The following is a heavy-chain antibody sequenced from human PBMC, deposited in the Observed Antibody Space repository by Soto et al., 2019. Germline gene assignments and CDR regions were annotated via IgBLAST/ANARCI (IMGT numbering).Heavy chain of an antibody. CDR2: ISSNSAYI. J-gene: IGHJ5*02. CDR1: GFTFRSFT. D-gene: IGHD3-10*01. CDR3: TRDASRDGNARGWLDP. V-gene: IGHV3-21*01. Sequence: GGSLRLSCAASGFTFRSFTMNWVRQAPGKGLEWVSTISSNSAYIYYTDALRGRFTISRDNAKNSLHLQMNSLRAEDTAVYYCTRDASRDGNARGWLDPWGPGXLVTVYS.